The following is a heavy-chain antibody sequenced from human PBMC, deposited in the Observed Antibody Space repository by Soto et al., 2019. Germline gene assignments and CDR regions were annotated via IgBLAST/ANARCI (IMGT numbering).Heavy chain of an antibody. CDR3: ARVTVAAPGHY. V-gene: IGHV4-61*01. CDR1: GGSVSSGSYD. D-gene: IGHD1-26*01. J-gene: IGHJ4*02. Sequence: QVQLQESGPGLVKPSETLSLTCTVSGGSVSSGSYDWSWIRQPPGKGLEWIGYIYYSGSTNYNPSLKRRVTISVDTSKNQFSLKLSSVTAADTAVYYCARVTVAAPGHYWGQGTLVTVSS. CDR2: IYYSGST.